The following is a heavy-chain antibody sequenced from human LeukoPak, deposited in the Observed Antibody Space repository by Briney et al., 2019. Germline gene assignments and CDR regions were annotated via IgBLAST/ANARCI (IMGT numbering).Heavy chain of an antibody. CDR2: VNSDVSST. CDR3: ARGNYYGMDV. Sequence: GGSLRLSCAASGFTFSRYWMHWVRQAPGKGLVWVSRVNSDVSSTTYADSVKGRFTISSDNAKNTLYLQMNSLGAEDTAAYYCARGNYYGMDVWGQGTTVIVSS. J-gene: IGHJ6*02. D-gene: IGHD3-10*01. V-gene: IGHV3-74*03. CDR1: GFTFSRYW.